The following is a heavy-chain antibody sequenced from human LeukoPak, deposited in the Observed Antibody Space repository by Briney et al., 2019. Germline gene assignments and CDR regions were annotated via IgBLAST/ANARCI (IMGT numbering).Heavy chain of an antibody. Sequence: ASVKVSCKASGYTFTGYYMHWVRQAPGQGREWMGWMNPNIGNTGYAQKFQGRVTITRNTSISTAYMELSSLRSEDTAVYYCARGRLGAAAGTNWFDPWGQGTLVTVSS. CDR2: MNPNIGNT. D-gene: IGHD6-13*01. CDR1: GYTFTGYY. CDR3: ARGRLGAAAGTNWFDP. J-gene: IGHJ5*02. V-gene: IGHV1-8*03.